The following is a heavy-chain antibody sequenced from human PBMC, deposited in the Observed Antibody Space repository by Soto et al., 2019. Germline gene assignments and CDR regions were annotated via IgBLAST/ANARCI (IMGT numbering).Heavy chain of an antibody. CDR3: ARDPDSAEYYYMDV. Sequence: ASVQVSCKASGYTFTSYGISWVRQAPGQGLEWMGWISAYNGNTNYAQKLQGRVTMTTDTSTSTAYMELRSLRSDDTAVYYCARDPDSAEYYYMDVWGKGTTVTVSS. J-gene: IGHJ6*03. D-gene: IGHD3-10*01. V-gene: IGHV1-18*01. CDR2: ISAYNGNT. CDR1: GYTFTSYG.